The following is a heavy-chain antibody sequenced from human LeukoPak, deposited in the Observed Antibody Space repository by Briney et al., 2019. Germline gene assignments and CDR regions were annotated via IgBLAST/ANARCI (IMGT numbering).Heavy chain of an antibody. CDR2: IYYSGST. Sequence: SETLSLTCTVSGGSISSSSYYWGWIRQPPGKGLEWIGSIYYSGSTYYSPSLKSRVTISVDTSKNQFSLKLSSVTAADTAMYYCARDGYNPIDYWGQGTLVTVSS. CDR1: GGSISSSSYY. J-gene: IGHJ4*02. D-gene: IGHD5-24*01. V-gene: IGHV4-39*02. CDR3: ARDGYNPIDY.